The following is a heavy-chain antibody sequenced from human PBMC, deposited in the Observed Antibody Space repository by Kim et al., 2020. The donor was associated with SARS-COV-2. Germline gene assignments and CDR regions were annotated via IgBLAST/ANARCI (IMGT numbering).Heavy chain of an antibody. V-gene: IGHV3-74*01. J-gene: IGHJ4*02. D-gene: IGHD4-17*01. CDR3: TRTTGSGDDVD. CDR2: VKGDGSST. CDR1: GFTFSNHW. Sequence: GGSLRLSCAASGFTFSNHWMHWVRQAPGKGLVWVSRVKGDGSSTSYADSVKGRFTISRDNAKNTLYLQMNSLGVEDTAVYYCTRTTGSGDDVDWGQATLV.